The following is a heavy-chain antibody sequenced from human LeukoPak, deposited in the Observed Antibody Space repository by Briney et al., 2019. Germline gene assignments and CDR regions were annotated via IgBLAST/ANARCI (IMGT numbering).Heavy chain of an antibody. J-gene: IGHJ3*02. CDR3: ARVVTIFGVERTPRKPDAFDI. Sequence: PSETLSLTCTVSGGSISSYYWSWIRQPPGKGLEWIGYIYYSGSTNYNPSLKSRVTISVDTFKNQFSLKLSSVTAADTAVYYCARVVTIFGVERTPRKPDAFDIWGQGTMVTVSS. CDR2: IYYSGST. CDR1: GGSISSYY. V-gene: IGHV4-59*01. D-gene: IGHD3-3*01.